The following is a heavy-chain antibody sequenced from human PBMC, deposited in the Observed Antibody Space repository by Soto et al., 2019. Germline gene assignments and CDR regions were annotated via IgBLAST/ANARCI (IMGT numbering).Heavy chain of an antibody. CDR1: GFTFSSYG. CDR3: ARRGGGDYVRGMDV. D-gene: IGHD4-17*01. CDR2: IWYDGSNK. V-gene: IGHV3-33*01. J-gene: IGHJ6*02. Sequence: QVQLVESGGGVVQPGRSLRLSCAASGFTFSSYGMHWVRQAPGKGLEWVAVIWYDGSNKYYADSVKGRFTISRDNSKNTLDLQMNSLRAEDTAVYYCARRGGGDYVRGMDVWGQGTTVTVSS.